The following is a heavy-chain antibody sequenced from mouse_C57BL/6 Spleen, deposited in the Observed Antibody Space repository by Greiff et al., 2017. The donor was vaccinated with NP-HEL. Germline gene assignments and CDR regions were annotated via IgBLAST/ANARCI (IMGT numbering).Heavy chain of an antibody. CDR1: GYTFTDYE. J-gene: IGHJ2*01. CDR3: TSLRGIDYFDY. V-gene: IGHV1-15*01. CDR2: IDPETGGT. D-gene: IGHD1-1*01. Sequence: QVQLKQSGAELVRPGASVTLSCKASGYTFTDYEMHWVKQTPVHGLEWIGAIDPETGGTAYNQKFKGKAILTADKSSSTAYMELRSLTSEDSAVYYCTSLRGIDYFDYWGQGTTLTVSS.